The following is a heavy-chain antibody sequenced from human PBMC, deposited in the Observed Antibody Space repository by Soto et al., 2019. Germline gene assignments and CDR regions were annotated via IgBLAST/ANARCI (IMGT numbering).Heavy chain of an antibody. J-gene: IGHJ3*02. Sequence: GGSLRLSCAASGFTFSSYAMSWVRQAPGKGLEWVSAISGSGGSTYYADSVRGRFTISRDNSRNTLYLQMNSLRAEDTAVYCCAKDTAAADAFDIWGQGTMVTVSS. CDR3: AKDTAAADAFDI. CDR2: ISGSGGST. CDR1: GFTFSSYA. D-gene: IGHD6-13*01. V-gene: IGHV3-23*01.